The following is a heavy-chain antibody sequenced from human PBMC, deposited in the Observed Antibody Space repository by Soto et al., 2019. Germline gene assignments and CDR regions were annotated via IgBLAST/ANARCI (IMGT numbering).Heavy chain of an antibody. CDR1: GGSFSGYY. CDR2: INHSGST. V-gene: IGHV4-34*01. Sequence: SETLSLTCAVYGGSFSGYYWSWIRQPPGKGLEWIGEINHSGSTNYNPSLKSRVTISVDTSKNQFSLKLSSVTAADTAVYYCAIPQGGYDRDYGMDVWGQGTTVTVSS. CDR3: AIPQGGYDRDYGMDV. J-gene: IGHJ6*02. D-gene: IGHD3-3*01.